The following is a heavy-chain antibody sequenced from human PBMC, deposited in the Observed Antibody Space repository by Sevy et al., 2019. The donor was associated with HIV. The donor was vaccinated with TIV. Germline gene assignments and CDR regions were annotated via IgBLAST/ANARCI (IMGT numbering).Heavy chain of an antibody. Sequence: GGSLRLSCAASGFTFSSYWMSWVRQAPGKGLEWVANIKQDGSEKYYVDSVKGRFTISRDNAKNSLYLQMNSLRAEGTAVYYCARQRTGDAFDIWGQGTMVTVSS. V-gene: IGHV3-7*01. D-gene: IGHD7-27*01. J-gene: IGHJ3*02. CDR2: IKQDGSEK. CDR1: GFTFSSYW. CDR3: ARQRTGDAFDI.